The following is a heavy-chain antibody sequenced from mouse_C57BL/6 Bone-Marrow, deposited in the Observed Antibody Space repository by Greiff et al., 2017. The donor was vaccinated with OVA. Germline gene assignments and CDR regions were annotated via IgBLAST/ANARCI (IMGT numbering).Heavy chain of an antibody. D-gene: IGHD2-3*01. Sequence: EVKLMESGGDLVKPGGSLKLSCAASGFTFSSYGMSWVRQTPDKRLEWVATISSGGRYTYYPDSVKGRFTISRDNAKNTLYLQMSSLKSEDTAMYYCASALYDGYYAFAYWGQGTLVTVSA. CDR1: GFTFSSYG. V-gene: IGHV5-6*01. CDR2: ISSGGRYT. CDR3: ASALYDGYYAFAY. J-gene: IGHJ3*01.